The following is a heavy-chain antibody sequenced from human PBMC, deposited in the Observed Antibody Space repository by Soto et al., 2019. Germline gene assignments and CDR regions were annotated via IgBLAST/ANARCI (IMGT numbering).Heavy chain of an antibody. Sequence: EVQLLESGGGLVQPGGSLRLSCAASGFTFSSYAMSWVRQAPGKGLEGVSAISGSGGSTYYADSVKGRFTISRDNSKHTLYLQMNSLRAEDTAVYYCARNRVYSSSWYAKDYWGQGTLVTVSS. CDR2: ISGSGGST. CDR3: ARNRVYSSSWYAKDY. CDR1: GFTFSSYA. D-gene: IGHD6-13*01. J-gene: IGHJ4*02. V-gene: IGHV3-23*01.